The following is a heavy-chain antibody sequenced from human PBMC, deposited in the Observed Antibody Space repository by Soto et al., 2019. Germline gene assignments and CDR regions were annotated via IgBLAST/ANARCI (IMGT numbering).Heavy chain of an antibody. CDR1: GFTFSSYS. CDR3: ARKKGYCSGGSCSHDAFDI. J-gene: IGHJ3*02. V-gene: IGHV3-21*01. D-gene: IGHD2-15*01. Sequence: EVQLVESGGGLVKPGGSLRLSCAASGFTFSSYSMNWVRQAPGKGLEWVSSISSSSSYIYYVDSVKGRFTISRDNAKNALYLQMNSLRAEDTAVYYCARKKGYCSGGSCSHDAFDIWGQGTMVTVSS. CDR2: ISSSSSYI.